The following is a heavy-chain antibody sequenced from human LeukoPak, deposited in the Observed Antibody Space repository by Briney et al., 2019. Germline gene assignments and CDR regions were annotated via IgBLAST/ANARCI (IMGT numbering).Heavy chain of an antibody. D-gene: IGHD3-22*01. V-gene: IGHV1-18*01. Sequence: ASVKVSCKASGYTFTSYGISWVRQAPGRGLEWMGWISAYNGNTNYAQKLQGRVTMTTDTSTSTAYMELRSLRSDDTAVYYCARVYYDSSGSHPDYWGQGTLVTVSS. CDR3: ARVYYDSSGSHPDY. CDR2: ISAYNGNT. J-gene: IGHJ4*02. CDR1: GYTFTSYG.